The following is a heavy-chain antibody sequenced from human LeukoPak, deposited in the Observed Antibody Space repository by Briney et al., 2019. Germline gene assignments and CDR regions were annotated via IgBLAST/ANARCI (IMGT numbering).Heavy chain of an antibody. CDR2: IRGDGSST. Sequence: GGSLRLSCAASGFTFSSYWMNWVRQAPGKGLVWVSGIRGDGSSTSYADSVKGRFTISRDNAKNTLYLQMNSLTAEDTGVYYCAKDLASHFYYWGQGALVTVSS. J-gene: IGHJ4*01. D-gene: IGHD5-12*01. CDR1: GFTFSSYW. CDR3: AKDLASHFYY. V-gene: IGHV3-74*01.